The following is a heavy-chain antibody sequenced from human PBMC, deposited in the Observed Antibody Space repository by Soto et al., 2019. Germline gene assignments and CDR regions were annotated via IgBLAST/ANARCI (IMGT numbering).Heavy chain of an antibody. D-gene: IGHD1-26*01. CDR3: VRSGSYAAYCDY. V-gene: IGHV3-33*01. J-gene: IGHJ4*02. Sequence: QVQLVESGGGVVQPGRSLRLSCAASGFTFSTYGIHWVRQAPGKGLEWVAGIWYEGGDRYYADSVRGRFSISKDNSKNVLYLQMSSLRAEDRAVYYYVRSGSYAAYCDYWGQGTLVTVSS. CDR1: GFTFSTYG. CDR2: IWYEGGDR.